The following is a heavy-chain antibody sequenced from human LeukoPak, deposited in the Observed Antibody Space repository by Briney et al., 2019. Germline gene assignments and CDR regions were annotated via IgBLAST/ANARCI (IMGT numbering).Heavy chain of an antibody. Sequence: GGTLRLSCEASGFTFSRYGMSGVRQAPGKGLEWVSAIRGSGGSTYYADSVKGRFTISRDNSRNTLYLQMNSLRVEDTAVYYCAKRGEMATKSLDYWGQGTLVTVSS. V-gene: IGHV3-23*01. CDR2: IRGSGGST. J-gene: IGHJ4*02. CDR1: GFTFSRYG. CDR3: AKRGEMATKSLDY. D-gene: IGHD5-24*01.